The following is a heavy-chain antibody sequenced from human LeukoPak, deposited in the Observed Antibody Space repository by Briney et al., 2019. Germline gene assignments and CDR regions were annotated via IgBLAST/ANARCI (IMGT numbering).Heavy chain of an antibody. V-gene: IGHV4-39*07. CDR3: AREAYDFWSGSPNWFDP. D-gene: IGHD3-3*01. CDR1: GVSISGSSYY. Sequence: SETLSLTCTVSGVSISGSSYYWAWIRQPPGKGLEWIGSIYYGGSTYYNPSLKSRVTISVDTSKNQFSLKLSSVTAADTAVYYCAREAYDFWSGSPNWFDPWGQGTLVTVSS. CDR2: IYYGGST. J-gene: IGHJ5*02.